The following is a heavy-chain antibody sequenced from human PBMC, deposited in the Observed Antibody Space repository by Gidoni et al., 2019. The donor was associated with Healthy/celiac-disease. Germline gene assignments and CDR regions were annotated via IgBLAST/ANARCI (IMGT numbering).Heavy chain of an antibody. D-gene: IGHD6-19*01. V-gene: IGHV7-4-1*02. CDR2: INTNTGNP. Sequence: VQLVHSGSALTKPGASVKFSCKASGYNFPSYAMNWVRQAPGPGFEWMGWINTNTGNPTYAQGFTGRFVFYLDTSVSTAYLQISSLKAEDTAVYYCARGEYPGIAVAGTYYSDYWGQGTLVTVSS. J-gene: IGHJ4*02. CDR1: GYNFPSYA. CDR3: ARGEYPGIAVAGTYYSDY.